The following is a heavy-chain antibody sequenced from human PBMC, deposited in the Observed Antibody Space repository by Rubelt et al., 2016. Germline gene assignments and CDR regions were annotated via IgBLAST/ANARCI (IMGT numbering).Heavy chain of an antibody. Sequence: EVQLVESGGGLVQPGGSLRLSCAVSGFTYINHWMSWVRQAPGRGLEWVANIKQDGSEKNYVDSVKGRFTISRDNAKNSLYLQMGSLRAEETAVYYCASLGGGYYYLDYWGQGILVTVSS. CDR3: ASLGGGYYYLDY. J-gene: IGHJ4*02. D-gene: IGHD3-22*01. CDR1: GFTYINHW. CDR2: IKQDGSEK. V-gene: IGHV3-7*01.